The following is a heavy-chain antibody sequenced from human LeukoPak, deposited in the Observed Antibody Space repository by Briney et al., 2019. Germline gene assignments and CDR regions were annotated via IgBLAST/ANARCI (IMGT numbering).Heavy chain of an antibody. CDR1: GYSISSGYY. Sequence: SETLSLTCAVSGYSISSGYYWGWIRQPPGKGLEWIGSIYHSGSTYYNPSLKSRVTISVDTSKNQFSLKLSSVTAADTAVYYCARQDIYDSSGYYLYYLDYWGQGTLVTVSS. CDR2: IYHSGST. J-gene: IGHJ4*02. V-gene: IGHV4-38-2*01. CDR3: ARQDIYDSSGYYLYYLDY. D-gene: IGHD3-22*01.